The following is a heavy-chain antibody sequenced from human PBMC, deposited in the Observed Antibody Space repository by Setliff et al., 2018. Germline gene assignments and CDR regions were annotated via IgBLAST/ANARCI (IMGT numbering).Heavy chain of an antibody. CDR1: GGSISSSSYY. CDR2: IYYSGST. J-gene: IGHJ4*02. Sequence: SETLSLTCTVSGGSISSSSYYWGWLRQPPGKGLEWIGRIYYSGSTYYNPTLKSRVTISLDTSKSQFTLKPSSVTAADTAMYYCARILGYCSGGSCYVPYWGQGTLVTVSS. D-gene: IGHD2-15*01. V-gene: IGHV4-39*01. CDR3: ARILGYCSGGSCYVPY.